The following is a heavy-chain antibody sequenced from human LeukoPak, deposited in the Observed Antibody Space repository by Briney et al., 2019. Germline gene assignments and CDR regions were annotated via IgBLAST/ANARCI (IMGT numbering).Heavy chain of an antibody. V-gene: IGHV3-23*01. CDR2: ISGSGGST. J-gene: IGHJ5*02. CDR1: GFTFSSYA. CDR3: AKDRAYLAVAGTIGVS. D-gene: IGHD6-19*01. Sequence: PGGSLRLSCAASGFTFSSYAMSWVRQAPGKGLEWVSAISGSGGSTYYADSVKGRFTISRDNSKNTLYLQMNSLRAEDTAVYYCAKDRAYLAVAGTIGVSWGQGTLVTVSS.